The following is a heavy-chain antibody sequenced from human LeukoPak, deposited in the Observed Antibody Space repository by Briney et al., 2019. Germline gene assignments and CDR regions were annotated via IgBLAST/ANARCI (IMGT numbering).Heavy chain of an antibody. V-gene: IGHV4-31*03. CDR3: ARDSSTDCSGGSCYQNYYYYYGMDV. J-gene: IGHJ6*02. Sequence: PSETLSLTCTVSGGXISSGGYYWSWIRQHPGKGLEWIGYIYYSGSTYYNPSLKSRVTISVDTSKNQFSLKLSSVTAADTAVYYCARDSSTDCSGGSCYQNYYYYYGMDVWGQGTTVTVSS. D-gene: IGHD2-15*01. CDR2: IYYSGST. CDR1: GGXISSGGYY.